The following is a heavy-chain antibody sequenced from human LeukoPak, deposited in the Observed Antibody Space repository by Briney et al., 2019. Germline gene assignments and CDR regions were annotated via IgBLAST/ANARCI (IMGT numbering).Heavy chain of an antibody. CDR2: IYYSGST. CDR1: GGSISSSSYY. D-gene: IGHD1-14*01. CDR3: ARGRPQGWFDP. Sequence: SETLSLTCTVSGGSISSSSYYWGWIRQPPGKGLEWIGSIYYSGSTYYNPSLKSRVTISVDTSKNQFSLKLSSVTAADTAVYYCARGRPQGWFDPWGQGTLVTVSS. V-gene: IGHV4-39*01. J-gene: IGHJ5*02.